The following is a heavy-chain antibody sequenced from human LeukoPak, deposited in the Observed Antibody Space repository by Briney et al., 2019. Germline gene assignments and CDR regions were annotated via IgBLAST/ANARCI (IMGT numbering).Heavy chain of an antibody. Sequence: GASVKVSCKASGYTLTAYYMHWVRQAPGQGLEWMGWINPNSGVTNYAQKFQGRVTMTRDTSISTAYMELSRLRSDDTAVYFCAKDQGGYGQFDYWGQGSLVTVSS. CDR1: GYTLTAYY. CDR2: INPNSGVT. CDR3: AKDQGGYGQFDY. J-gene: IGHJ4*02. V-gene: IGHV1-2*02. D-gene: IGHD5-12*01.